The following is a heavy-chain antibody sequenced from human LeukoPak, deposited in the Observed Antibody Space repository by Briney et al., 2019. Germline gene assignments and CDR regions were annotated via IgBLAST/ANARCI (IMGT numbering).Heavy chain of an antibody. CDR3: ARATGSSFDY. D-gene: IGHD1-1*01. V-gene: IGHV4-59*08. CDR2: IYYSGST. CDR1: GGSISSYY. J-gene: IGHJ4*02. Sequence: SETLSLTCTVSGGSISSYYWSWIRQPPGKGREWIGYIYYSGSTNYNPSLKSRVIISVDTSKNQFSLKLSSVTAADTAVYYCARATGSSFDYWGQGTQVTVSS.